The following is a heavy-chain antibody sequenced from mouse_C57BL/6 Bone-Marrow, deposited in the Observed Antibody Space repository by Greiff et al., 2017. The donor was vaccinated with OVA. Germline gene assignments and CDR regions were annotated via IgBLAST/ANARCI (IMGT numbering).Heavy chain of an antibody. CDR2: INPNNGGT. CDR3: ARVLDGYYDAMDY. V-gene: IGHV1-26*01. Sequence: EVQLQQSGPELVKPGASVKISCKASGYTFTDYYMNWVKQSHGKSLEWIGDINPNNGGTSYNQKFKGKATLTVDKSSSTAYMELRSLTSEDSAVYYCARVLDGYYDAMDYWGQGTSVTVSS. CDR1: GYTFTDYY. J-gene: IGHJ4*01. D-gene: IGHD2-3*01.